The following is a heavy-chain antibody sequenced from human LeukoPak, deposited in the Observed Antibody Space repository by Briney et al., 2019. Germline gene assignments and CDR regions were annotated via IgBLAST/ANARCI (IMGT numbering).Heavy chain of an antibody. D-gene: IGHD5-18*01. CDR2: IYYSGST. CDR3: AIVKEGGYSYYYYYYMHV. CDR1: GGSISSYN. Sequence: NPSETLSLTCTVSGGSISSYNWSWIRQPPGKGLEWIGYIYYSGSTNYNPSLKSRVTISVGTSRNQSSLKLSSVTAADTAVYYCAIVKEGGYSYYYYYYMHVWEKGTTVSVSS. V-gene: IGHV4-59*01. J-gene: IGHJ6*03.